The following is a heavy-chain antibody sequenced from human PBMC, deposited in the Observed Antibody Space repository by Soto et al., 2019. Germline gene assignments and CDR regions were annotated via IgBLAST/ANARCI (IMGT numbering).Heavy chain of an antibody. CDR2: TSNDGSNT. Sequence: QVLVVESGGGVVQPGKSLRLSCAASAFTLSKFVMHWVRQAPGRGLGWVAVTSNDGSNTFYADSVKGRFTISRDNSKNTVYLQMNSLRTEDTAVYYCARGNLDVWGQGTTVTVSS. D-gene: IGHD1-7*01. J-gene: IGHJ6*02. CDR1: AFTLSKFV. V-gene: IGHV3-30-3*01. CDR3: ARGNLDV.